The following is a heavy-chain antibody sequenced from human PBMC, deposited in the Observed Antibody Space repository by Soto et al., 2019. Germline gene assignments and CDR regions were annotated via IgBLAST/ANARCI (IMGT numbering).Heavy chain of an antibody. V-gene: IGHV5-10-1*01. Sequence: AGEPLKIPCNGAGCSFASYWVSWVRQKPGKGLEWMGRIDPSDSYTNYSPSFQGHVTISADKSISTAYLQWSSLEASDTAMYYYARHKVVAAPGFDYWGQGTLVTVSS. CDR1: GCSFASYW. CDR3: ARHKVVAAPGFDY. D-gene: IGHD2-15*01. CDR2: IDPSDSYT. J-gene: IGHJ4*02.